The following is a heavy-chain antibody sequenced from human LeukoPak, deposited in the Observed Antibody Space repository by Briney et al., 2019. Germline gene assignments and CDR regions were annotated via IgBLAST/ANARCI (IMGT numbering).Heavy chain of an antibody. CDR2: ISSSSNYI. CDR1: GFTFNSYS. V-gene: IGHV3-21*04. CDR3: AKDCLVRGVKPRFFDY. D-gene: IGHD3-10*01. J-gene: IGHJ4*02. Sequence: PGGSLRLSCAASGFTFNSYSMNWVRQAPGKGLEWVSSISSSSNYIYYADSVKGRFTISRDNAKNSLYLQMNSLRAEDTAVYYCAKDCLVRGVKPRFFDYWGQGTLVTVSS.